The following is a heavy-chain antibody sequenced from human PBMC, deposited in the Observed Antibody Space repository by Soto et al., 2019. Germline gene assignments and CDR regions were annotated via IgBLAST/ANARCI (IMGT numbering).Heavy chain of an antibody. Sequence: GESLKISCKGSGYSFTSYWIGWVRQMTGKGLEWMGIIYPGDSDTRYSPSFQGQVTISADKSISTAYLQWSSLKASDTAMYYCARDAMVRGVIIRASPYYYYGMDVWGQGTTVTVSS. D-gene: IGHD3-10*01. CDR3: ARDAMVRGVIIRASPYYYYGMDV. V-gene: IGHV5-51*01. CDR1: GYSFTSYW. J-gene: IGHJ6*02. CDR2: IYPGDSDT.